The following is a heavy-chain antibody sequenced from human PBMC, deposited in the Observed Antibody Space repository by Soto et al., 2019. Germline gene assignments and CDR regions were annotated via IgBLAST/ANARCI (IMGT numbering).Heavy chain of an antibody. V-gene: IGHV1-69*13. J-gene: IGHJ6*02. CDR2: IIPIFGTA. CDR3: ARVRFDYGSGSFYYGMDV. CDR1: GGTFSIYA. D-gene: IGHD3-10*01. Sequence: SVKVSCTASGGTFSIYAISWVRQAPGQGLEWMGGIIPIFGTANYAQKFQGRVTITADESTSTAYMELSSLSSEDTAVYYCARVRFDYGSGSFYYGMDVWGQGTTVPVSS.